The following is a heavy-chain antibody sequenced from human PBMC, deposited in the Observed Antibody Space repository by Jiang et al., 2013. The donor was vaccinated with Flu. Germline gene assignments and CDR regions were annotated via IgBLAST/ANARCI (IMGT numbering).Heavy chain of an antibody. CDR2: MNPNSGNT. Sequence: GAEVKKPGASVKVSCKASGYTFTSYDINWVRQATGQGLEWMGWMNPNSGNTGYAQKFQGRVTMTRNTSISTAYMELSSLRSEDTAVYYCARDSKVVVMGYYYYYYGMDVWGQGTTVTVSS. CDR3: ARDSKVVVMGYYYYYYGMDV. CDR1: GYTFTSYD. V-gene: IGHV1-8*01. J-gene: IGHJ6*02. D-gene: IGHD3-22*01.